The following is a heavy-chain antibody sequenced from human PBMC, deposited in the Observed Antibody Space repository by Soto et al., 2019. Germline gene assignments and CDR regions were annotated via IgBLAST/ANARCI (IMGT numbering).Heavy chain of an antibody. CDR1: GFTFSIYG. D-gene: IGHD1-20*01. CDR3: AKWGNWNNNYGMDV. V-gene: IGHV3-30*18. CDR2: ISYDGTNK. Sequence: QVQLVESGGGVVKPGSSLRVSCAASGFTFSIYGMHWVRQAPGKGLEWVAVISYDGTNKYYADSVKGRFTISRDNPKNTLYLHMSSLRAADPAVYYCAKWGNWNNNYGMDVWGQGTTVTVSS. J-gene: IGHJ6*02.